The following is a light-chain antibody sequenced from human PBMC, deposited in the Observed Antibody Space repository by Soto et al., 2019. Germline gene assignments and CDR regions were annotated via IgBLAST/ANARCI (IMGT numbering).Light chain of an antibody. CDR3: QQRSKMPLT. CDR2: DAS. J-gene: IGKJ1*01. CDR1: QSVRNY. Sequence: EVVLTQSTATLSLCPGETATLSCRASQSVRNYLAWYQQKPGQAPRLLIYDASNRATGIPARFSGTGSETDFTLTISSLEPEDFAIYYCQQRSKMPLTFGHGTKVDI. V-gene: IGKV3-11*01.